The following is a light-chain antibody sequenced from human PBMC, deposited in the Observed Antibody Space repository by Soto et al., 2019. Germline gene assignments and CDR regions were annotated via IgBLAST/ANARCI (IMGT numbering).Light chain of an antibody. V-gene: IGLV2-14*01. J-gene: IGLJ3*02. CDR1: NSDVGGYNY. CDR2: EVS. CDR3: SSYTSRSTLV. Sequence: QAASVSGSPGQSITISCTGTNSDVGGYNYVSWYQQRPGKAPKLIISEVSARPSGVSNRFSGSKSGNTASLTISGLQAEDAADYFCSSYTSRSTLVFGVGTKLTVL.